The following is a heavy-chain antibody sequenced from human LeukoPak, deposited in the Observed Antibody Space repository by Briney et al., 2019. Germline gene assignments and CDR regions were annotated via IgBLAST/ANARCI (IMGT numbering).Heavy chain of an antibody. Sequence: PGGSLRLSCAASGFTFSSYAMHWVRQAPGKGLEWVAVISYDGSNKYYADSVKGRFTISRDNSKNTLYLQMNSLRAEDTAVYYCARDLAMEAFDIWGQGTMVTVSS. J-gene: IGHJ3*02. D-gene: IGHD5-18*01. V-gene: IGHV3-30-3*01. CDR3: ARDLAMEAFDI. CDR1: GFTFSSYA. CDR2: ISYDGSNK.